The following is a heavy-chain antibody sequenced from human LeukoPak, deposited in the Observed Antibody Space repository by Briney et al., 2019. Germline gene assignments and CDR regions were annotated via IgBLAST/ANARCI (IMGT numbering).Heavy chain of an antibody. Sequence: PGGSLRLSCAASGFTFSSYGMHWVRQAPGKGLEWVAVISYDGSNKYYADSVKGRFTISRDNSKNTLYLQMYSLRAEDTAVYYCAKDRSGWLADYWGQGTLVTVSS. V-gene: IGHV3-30*18. J-gene: IGHJ4*02. CDR2: ISYDGSNK. CDR1: GFTFSSYG. D-gene: IGHD6-19*01. CDR3: AKDRSGWLADY.